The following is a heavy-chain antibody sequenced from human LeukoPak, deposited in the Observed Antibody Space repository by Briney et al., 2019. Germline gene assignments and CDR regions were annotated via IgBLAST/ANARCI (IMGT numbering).Heavy chain of an antibody. Sequence: GESLKISCKGSGYSFTSYWIGWVRQMPGKGLEWMGIIYPGDSETRYSPSFQGQVTISADKSISTAYLRWSSLKASDTAMYYCARQPYSSSWYGNYYYYGMDVWGQGTTVTVSS. J-gene: IGHJ6*02. D-gene: IGHD6-13*01. CDR2: IYPGDSET. CDR3: ARQPYSSSWYGNYYYYGMDV. CDR1: GYSFTSYW. V-gene: IGHV5-51*01.